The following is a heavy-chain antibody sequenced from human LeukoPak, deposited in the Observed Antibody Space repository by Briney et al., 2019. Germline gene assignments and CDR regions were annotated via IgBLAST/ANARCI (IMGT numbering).Heavy chain of an antibody. CDR3: ARDIRSHNGPGGYYHYYMDV. D-gene: IGHD2-8*01. CDR2: IYASGST. Sequence: PSETLSLTCTVSGDSMSDSYWSWIRQPAGKGLEWIGRIYASGSTNYNPSLKSRVTQSVDTSSNQFSLTLSSVTAADTAVYHCARDIRSHNGPGGYYHYYMDVWGKGTTVTVSS. CDR1: GDSMSDSY. J-gene: IGHJ6*03. V-gene: IGHV4-4*07.